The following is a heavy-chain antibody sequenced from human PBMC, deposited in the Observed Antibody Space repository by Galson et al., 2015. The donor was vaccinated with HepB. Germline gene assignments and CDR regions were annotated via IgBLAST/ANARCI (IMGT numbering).Heavy chain of an antibody. D-gene: IGHD6-13*01. CDR2: ISYDGSNK. Sequence: SLRLSCAASGFTFSSYGMHWVRQAPGKGLEWVAVISYDGSNKYYADSVKGRFTISRDNSKNTLYLQMNSLRAEDTAVYYCAKERWGGPGQQETIYYGMDVWGQGTTVTVSS. CDR1: GFTFSSYG. CDR3: AKERWGGPGQQETIYYGMDV. J-gene: IGHJ6*02. V-gene: IGHV3-30*18.